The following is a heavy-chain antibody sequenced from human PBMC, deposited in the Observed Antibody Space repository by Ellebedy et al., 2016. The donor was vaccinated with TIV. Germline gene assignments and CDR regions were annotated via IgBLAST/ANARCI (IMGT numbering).Heavy chain of an antibody. CDR1: GYTFTGYF. Sequence: ASVKVSCKASGYTFTGYFVHWVRQAPGQGLEWMGWINSNSGGTNYEQKFQGRVSMTRDTSISTAYMELSSLKFDDTAIYYCARTRGSSSVELDPWGQGTLVAVSS. CDR2: INSNSGGT. J-gene: IGHJ5*02. CDR3: ARTRGSSSVELDP. V-gene: IGHV1-2*02. D-gene: IGHD6-6*01.